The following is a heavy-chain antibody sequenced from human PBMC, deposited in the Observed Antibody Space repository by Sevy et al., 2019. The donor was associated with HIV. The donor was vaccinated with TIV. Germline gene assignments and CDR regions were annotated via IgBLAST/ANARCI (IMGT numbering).Heavy chain of an antibody. D-gene: IGHD6-13*01. Sequence: SSVKVSCKASGYTFTSYGISWVRQAPGQGLEWMGWISAYNGNTNYAQKLQGRVTMTTDTSTSTAYMELRSLRSDDTAVYYCARDGSYSSINWFDPWGQGTLVTVSS. CDR3: ARDGSYSSINWFDP. CDR1: GYTFTSYG. J-gene: IGHJ5*02. CDR2: ISAYNGNT. V-gene: IGHV1-18*01.